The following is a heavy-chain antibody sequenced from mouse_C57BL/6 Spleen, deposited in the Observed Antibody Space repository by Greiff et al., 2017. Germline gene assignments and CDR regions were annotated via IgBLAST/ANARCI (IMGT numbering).Heavy chain of an antibody. CDR2: INPYNGGT. Sequence: VQLQQSGPVLVKPGASVKMSCKASGYTFTDYYMNWVKQSHGKSLEWIGVINPYNGGTSYNQKFKGKATMTVDTTSSTAYMELNSLTSEDSAVYYCAVRGIYYYGSSGFAYWGQGTLVTVSA. D-gene: IGHD1-1*01. CDR3: AVRGIYYYGSSGFAY. J-gene: IGHJ3*01. CDR1: GYTFTDYY. V-gene: IGHV1-19*01.